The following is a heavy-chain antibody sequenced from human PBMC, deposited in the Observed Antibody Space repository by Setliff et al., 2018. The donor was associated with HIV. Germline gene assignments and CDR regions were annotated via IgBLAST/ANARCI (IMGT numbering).Heavy chain of an antibody. CDR2: IIPLGIA. CDR3: GSSSGWYDSPDY. V-gene: IGHV1-69*10. J-gene: IGHJ4*02. D-gene: IGHD6-19*01. Sequence: SVKVSCKASGGTFSSYAISWVRQAPGQGLEWMGGIIPLGIANYAQKFQGRVTITADNSTSTAYMELSSLRSEDTAVYYCGSSSGWYDSPDYWGQGTLVTVSS. CDR1: GGTFSSYA.